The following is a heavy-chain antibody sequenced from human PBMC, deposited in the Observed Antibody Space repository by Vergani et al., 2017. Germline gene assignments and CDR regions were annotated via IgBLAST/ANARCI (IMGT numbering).Heavy chain of an antibody. D-gene: IGHD2-2*01. CDR1: GGSISSYY. Sequence: QVQLQESGPGLVKPSETLSLTCTVSGGSISSYYWSWIRQPAGTGREWIGRIYTSGSTNYNPALKSRVTMSVDTSKNQFSLKLSSVTAADTAVYYCARGGYCSSTSCSTYSWFDPWGQGTLVTVSS. CDR2: IYTSGST. CDR3: ARGGYCSSTSCSTYSWFDP. V-gene: IGHV4-4*07. J-gene: IGHJ5*02.